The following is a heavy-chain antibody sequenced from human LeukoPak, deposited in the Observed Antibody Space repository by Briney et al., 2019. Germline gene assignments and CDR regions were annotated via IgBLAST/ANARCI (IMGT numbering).Heavy chain of an antibody. V-gene: IGHV1-18*01. D-gene: IGHD6-6*01. J-gene: IGHJ6*03. CDR1: GYTFNSYG. CDR2: ISAYNGNT. Sequence: ASVKVSCKSSGYTFNSYGISWVRQAPGQGLAWMGWISAYNGNTNYVQKLQGRVTMTTDTSTSTAYMELRSLRSDDTAVYYCARSKIAARAYYYYYMDVWGKGTTVTVSS. CDR3: ARSKIAARAYYYYYMDV.